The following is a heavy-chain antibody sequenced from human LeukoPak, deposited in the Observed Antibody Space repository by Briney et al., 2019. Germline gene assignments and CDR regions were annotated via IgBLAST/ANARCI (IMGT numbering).Heavy chain of an antibody. CDR3: ARWGTGTYSTYYMDV. CDR2: ISAYNGNT. V-gene: IGHV1-18*01. CDR1: GYTFTSYG. Sequence: ASVKVSCKASGYTFTSYGISWVRQAPGQGLEWMGWISAYNGNTNYAQKLQGRVTMTTDTSTSTAYMELRSLRSDDTAVYYCARWGTGTYSTYYMDVWGKGTTVTVSS. D-gene: IGHD1-7*01. J-gene: IGHJ6*03.